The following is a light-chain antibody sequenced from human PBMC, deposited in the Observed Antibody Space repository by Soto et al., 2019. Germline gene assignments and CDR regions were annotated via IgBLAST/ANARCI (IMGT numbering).Light chain of an antibody. V-gene: IGKV1-5*01. CDR2: GAS. J-gene: IGKJ1*01. CDR1: QSIRSY. CDR3: QHHNSYSQT. Sequence: DIQLTQSPPTLSASVGDRVTITCRASQSIRSYLAWYQQKPGKAPKLLIYGASILQSGVPSRFSGSGSGTEFTLTISSLQPDDFATYFCQHHNSYSQTFGQGTKVEIK.